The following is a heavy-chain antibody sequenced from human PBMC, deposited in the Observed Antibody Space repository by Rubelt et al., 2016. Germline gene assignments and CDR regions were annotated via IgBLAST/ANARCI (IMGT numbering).Heavy chain of an antibody. J-gene: IGHJ4*02. D-gene: IGHD2-2*01. CDR2: IWYDGSNK. CDR1: GFTFSNYG. Sequence: QVQLVESGGGVVQPGRSLRLSCAASGFTFSNYGMHWVRQAPGKGLEWVAVIWYDGSNKYYADSVKGRFTISRDNSKNTLYLQMNSLRAEDTAVYYCARGGECCSSTSCYEWDYWGQGTLVTVSS. CDR3: ARGGECCSSTSCYEWDY. V-gene: IGHV3-33*01.